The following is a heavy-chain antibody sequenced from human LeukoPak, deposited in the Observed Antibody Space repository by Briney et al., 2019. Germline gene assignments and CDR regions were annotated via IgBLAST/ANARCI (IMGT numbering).Heavy chain of an antibody. CDR2: LYSGGST. CDR3: ASANNYGDYPRVYGIDV. Sequence: GGSLRLSCAASGFTVISDYMSWVRQAPGKGLEWVSVLYSGGSTSYADSVKGRFTISRDNSKNTLYLQMNSLRAEDTAVYYCASANNYGDYPRVYGIDVWGQGTTVTVSS. J-gene: IGHJ6*02. D-gene: IGHD4-17*01. CDR1: GFTVISDY. V-gene: IGHV3-66*01.